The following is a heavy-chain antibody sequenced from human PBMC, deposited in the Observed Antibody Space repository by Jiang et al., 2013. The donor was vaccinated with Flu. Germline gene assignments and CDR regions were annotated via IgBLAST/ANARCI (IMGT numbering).Heavy chain of an antibody. Sequence: VQLVESGGGVVQPGRSLRLSCAASGFTFSSYGMHWVRQAPGKGLGWVAVIWYDGSNKYYADSVKGRFTISRDNSKNTLYLQMNSLRAEDTAVYYCARDLTGSGYSYGWFDYWGQGTLVTVSS. D-gene: IGHD5-18*01. CDR3: ARDLTGSGYSYGWFDY. J-gene: IGHJ4*02. CDR2: IWYDGSNK. CDR1: GFTFSSYG. V-gene: IGHV3-33*01.